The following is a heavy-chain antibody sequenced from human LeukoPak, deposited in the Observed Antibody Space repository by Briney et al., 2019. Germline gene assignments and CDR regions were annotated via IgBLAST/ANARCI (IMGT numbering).Heavy chain of an antibody. CDR1: GFTFSSYA. CDR2: ISGSGGST. J-gene: IGHJ4*02. CDR3: AKDLGYLASSDYYSPFDS. V-gene: IGHV3-23*01. D-gene: IGHD3-22*01. Sequence: GGSLGLSCAASGFTFSSYAMSWVRQAPGKGLEWVSAISGSGGSTYYADSVKGRFTISRDNSKNTLYLQMNSLRAEDTAVYYCAKDLGYLASSDYYSPFDSWGQGTLVTVSS.